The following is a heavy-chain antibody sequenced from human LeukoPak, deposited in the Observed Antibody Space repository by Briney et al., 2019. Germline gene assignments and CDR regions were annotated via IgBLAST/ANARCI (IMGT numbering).Heavy chain of an antibody. D-gene: IGHD3-9*01. Sequence: PGGSLRLSCAASGFTFSSYGMHWVRQAPGKGLEWVAVIWYDGSNKYYADSVKGRFTISRDNSKNTLYLQMNSLRAEDTAVYYCARGVLRYFDWLPDFDYWGQGTLVTVSS. CDR1: GFTFSSYG. V-gene: IGHV3-33*01. CDR2: IWYDGSNK. J-gene: IGHJ4*02. CDR3: ARGVLRYFDWLPDFDY.